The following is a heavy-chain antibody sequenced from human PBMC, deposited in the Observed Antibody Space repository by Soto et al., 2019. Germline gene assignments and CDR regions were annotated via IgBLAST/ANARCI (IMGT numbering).Heavy chain of an antibody. D-gene: IGHD1-26*01. J-gene: IGHJ3*02. CDR3: ARGRCGTYDDFDI. V-gene: IGHV4-59*01. CDR2: IFYSGTT. CDR1: GGSISSYF. Sequence: SETLSLTCTVSGGSISSYFWSWIRQPPGEGLEWIGYIFYSGTTNYSPSLKSRVTVSLGTAKNQFSLNLTSVTAADTAVYYCARGRCGTYDDFDIWGQGTMVTVSS.